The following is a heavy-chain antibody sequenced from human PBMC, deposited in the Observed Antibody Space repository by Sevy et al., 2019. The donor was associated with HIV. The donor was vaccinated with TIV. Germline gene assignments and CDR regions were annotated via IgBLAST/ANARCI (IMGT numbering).Heavy chain of an antibody. CDR3: AMVLIVGATEFDY. CDR2: IYPGDSDT. V-gene: IGHV5-51*01. J-gene: IGHJ4*02. D-gene: IGHD1-26*01. CDR1: GYSFTSYW. Sequence: GESLKISCKGSGYSFTSYWIGWVRQMPGKGLEWMGIIYPGDSDTRYSPSFQGQVTISADKSISTAYLKWSSLKASDTAMYYCAMVLIVGATEFDYWGQGTLVTVSS.